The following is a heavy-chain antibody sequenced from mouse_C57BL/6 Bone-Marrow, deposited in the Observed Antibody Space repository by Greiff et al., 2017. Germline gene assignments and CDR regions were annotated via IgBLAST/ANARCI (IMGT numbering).Heavy chain of an antibody. J-gene: IGHJ3*01. CDR1: GFSLTSYG. Sequence: VKLMESGPGLVAPSQSLSITCTVSGFSLTSYGVDWVRQSPGKGLEWLGVIWGVGSTNYNSALKSRLSISEDNSKSQVFLKMNSLQTDDTAMYYCASYYGSSYGGFAYWGQGTLVTVSA. V-gene: IGHV2-6*01. D-gene: IGHD1-1*01. CDR3: ASYYGSSYGGFAY. CDR2: IWGVGST.